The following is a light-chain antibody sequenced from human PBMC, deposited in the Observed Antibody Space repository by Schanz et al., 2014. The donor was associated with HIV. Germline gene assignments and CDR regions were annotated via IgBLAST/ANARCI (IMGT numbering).Light chain of an antibody. CDR3: QQYGNSPLT. Sequence: EVVLTQSPATLSLSPGERATLSCRASQSVSAYLAWYQQRSGQSPRLLIYDASNRATGIPDTFSGSGSGTDFTLTISRLEPEDFAVYYCQQYGNSPLTFGGGTKVEIK. CDR1: QSVSAY. CDR2: DAS. V-gene: IGKV3-20*01. J-gene: IGKJ4*01.